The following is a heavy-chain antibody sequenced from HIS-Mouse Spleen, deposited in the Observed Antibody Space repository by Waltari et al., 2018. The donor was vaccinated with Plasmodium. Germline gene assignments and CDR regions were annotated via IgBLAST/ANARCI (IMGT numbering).Heavy chain of an antibody. V-gene: IGHV3-30*18. Sequence: QVQLVESGGGVVQPGRSLRLSCAASGFTFSSYGMHWVRQAPGKGMEWVGVISYDGRNKYYADSVKGRFTSSRDNSKNTLYLQMNSLRAEDTAVYYCAKEVLGYYDFWSRPDYWGQGTLVTVSS. J-gene: IGHJ4*02. CDR2: ISYDGRNK. CDR1: GFTFSSYG. D-gene: IGHD3-3*01. CDR3: AKEVLGYYDFWSRPDY.